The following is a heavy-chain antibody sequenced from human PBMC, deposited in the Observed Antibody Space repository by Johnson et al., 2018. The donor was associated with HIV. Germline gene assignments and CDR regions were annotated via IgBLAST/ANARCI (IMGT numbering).Heavy chain of an antibody. V-gene: IGHV3-30*18. CDR3: AKSGLFVLVVYAPDVFDV. D-gene: IGHD2-8*02. J-gene: IGHJ3*01. Sequence: QVQLVESGGGVVQPGRSLRLSCAASGFTFSSYAMHWVRQAPGKGLEWVAVISYDGSNEYYAESVKGRFTISRDNSKTTLHLQMNSLRAEDTAVYYCAKSGLFVLVVYAPDVFDVWGQGTMVTVSS. CDR1: GFTFSSYA. CDR2: ISYDGSNE.